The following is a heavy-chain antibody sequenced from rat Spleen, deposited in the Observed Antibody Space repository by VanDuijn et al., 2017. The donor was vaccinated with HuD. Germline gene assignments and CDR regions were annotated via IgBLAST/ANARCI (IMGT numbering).Heavy chain of an antibody. CDR3: TIHPRY. V-gene: IGHV2-63*01. J-gene: IGHJ2*01. Sequence: QVQLKESGPGLVQPSQTLSLTCAVSGFSLISYAVNWVRQPPGKGLVWMGRMRYNGDTSYNSALKSRLSISRDTSKNQVFLKMNSLQTDDTGTYYCTIHPRYWGQGVMVTVSS. D-gene: IGHD3-1*01. CDR2: MRYNGDT. CDR1: GFSLISYA.